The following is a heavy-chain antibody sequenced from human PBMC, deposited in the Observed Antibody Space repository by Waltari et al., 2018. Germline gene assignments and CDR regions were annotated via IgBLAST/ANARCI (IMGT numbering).Heavy chain of an antibody. V-gene: IGHV3-13*01. D-gene: IGHD3-3*01. Sequence: EVQLVESGGALVQPGGSLRLSCAASGFIFSSYDMHWVRKTTGKVLEWVSGSGTGGDTYYPDSVKSRFTDSRENAKNALYLQMNNLRAGDTAVYYCARAKPSGYKYWYYYDMDVWGRGTTVTVSS. CDR3: ARAKPSGYKYWYYYDMDV. CDR1: GFIFSSYD. J-gene: IGHJ6*02. CDR2: SGTGGDT.